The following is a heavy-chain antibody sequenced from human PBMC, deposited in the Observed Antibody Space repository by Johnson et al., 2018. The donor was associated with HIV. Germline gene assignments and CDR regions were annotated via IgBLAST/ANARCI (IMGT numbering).Heavy chain of an antibody. CDR2: ISYDGSIK. V-gene: IGHV3-30*03. CDR1: GFTFSDYY. D-gene: IGHD5-12*01. CDR3: ARDPAWL. J-gene: IGHJ3*01. Sequence: QVQLVESGGGLVKPGESLRLSCAASGFTFSDYYMNWIRQAPGKGLEWVAVISYDGSIKYYVDSLKGRFTISRDNSKNTLYLQMNSLRAEDTAVYYCARDPAWLWGQGTMVTVSS.